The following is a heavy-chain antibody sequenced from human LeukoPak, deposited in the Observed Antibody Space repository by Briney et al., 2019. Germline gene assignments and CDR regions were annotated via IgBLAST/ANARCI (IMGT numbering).Heavy chain of an antibody. Sequence: ASVKVSCKASGYTFTSYYMHWVRQAPGQGLEWMGIINPSGGSTSYAQKFQGRVTMTRDTSTSTVYMELSRLRSDDTAVYYCARDAYGDPDYWGQGTLVTVSS. V-gene: IGHV1-46*01. J-gene: IGHJ4*02. CDR1: GYTFTSYY. CDR2: INPSGGST. CDR3: ARDAYGDPDY. D-gene: IGHD4-17*01.